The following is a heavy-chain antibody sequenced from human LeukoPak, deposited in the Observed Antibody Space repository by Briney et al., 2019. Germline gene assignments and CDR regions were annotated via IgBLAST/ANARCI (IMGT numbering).Heavy chain of an antibody. V-gene: IGHV3-7*01. Sequence: PGGSLRLSSTASGFTFNSYWMSWVRQAPGKGLEWVANINQDGSEKYHVDSVKGRFTVSRGNGKNSLYLQMNSLRAEDTAVYYCAREGITVALNYYGMDVWGQGTTVTVS. CDR2: INQDGSEK. D-gene: IGHD6-19*01. J-gene: IGHJ6*02. CDR3: AREGITVALNYYGMDV. CDR1: GFTFNSYW.